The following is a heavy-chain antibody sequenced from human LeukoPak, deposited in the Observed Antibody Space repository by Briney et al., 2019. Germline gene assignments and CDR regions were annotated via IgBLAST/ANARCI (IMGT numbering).Heavy chain of an antibody. J-gene: IGHJ2*01. D-gene: IGHD1-26*01. CDR3: ARDRLGATGHWRIDV. V-gene: IGHV4-4*07. CDR1: GGSFSSYY. CDR2: IYNSGTT. Sequence: SETLSLTCTVSGGSFSSYYWTWLRQPAGKGLEWVGRIYNSGTTNYSPSLESRVTLSLDTSKNRFSLSLSSVTAADTAVYYCARDRLGATGHWRIDVWGRGTLVTVSS.